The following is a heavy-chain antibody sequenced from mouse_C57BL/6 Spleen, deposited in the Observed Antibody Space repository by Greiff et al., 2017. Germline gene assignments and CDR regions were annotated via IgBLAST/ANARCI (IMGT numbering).Heavy chain of an antibody. CDR3: AIVDPLTTVVGGY. D-gene: IGHD1-1*01. CDR1: GYTFTSYW. CDR2: IDPSDSYT. J-gene: IGHJ2*01. Sequence: VQLQQPGAELVKPGASVKLSCKASGYTFTSYWMQWVKQRPGQGLEWIGEIDPSDSYTNYNQKFKGKATLTVDTSSSTAYMQLSILTSEDSAVYYCAIVDPLTTVVGGYWGQGTTLTVSS. V-gene: IGHV1-50*01.